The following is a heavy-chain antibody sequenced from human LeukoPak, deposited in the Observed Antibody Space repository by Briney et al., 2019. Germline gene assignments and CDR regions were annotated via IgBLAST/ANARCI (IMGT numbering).Heavy chain of an antibody. V-gene: IGHV4-39*01. CDR1: GGSISSSSYY. CDR3: AKGLLLWAAAGLIFDY. CDR2: IYYSGST. D-gene: IGHD6-13*01. J-gene: IGHJ4*02. Sequence: SETLSLTCTVSGGSISSSSYYWGWIRQPPGKGLEWIGSIYYSGSTYYNPSLKSRVTISVDTSKNQFSLKLSSVTAADTAVYYCAKGLLLWAAAGLIFDYWGQGTLVTVSS.